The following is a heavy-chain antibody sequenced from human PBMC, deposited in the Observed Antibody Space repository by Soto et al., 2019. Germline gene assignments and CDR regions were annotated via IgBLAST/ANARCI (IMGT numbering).Heavy chain of an antibody. Sequence: ASVQVSCQASGWTFRPYGISWLRPADGQGLEWMGGIIPFFGTARYSQKFEDRITITADESTNTVYMDLRSLTSEDTAIYYCAKSAPMDAGDKYYYDLWGQGALVTVSS. CDR1: GWTFRPYG. V-gene: IGHV1-69*13. D-gene: IGHD4-17*01. CDR3: AKSAPMDAGDKYYYDL. J-gene: IGHJ4*02. CDR2: IIPFFGTA.